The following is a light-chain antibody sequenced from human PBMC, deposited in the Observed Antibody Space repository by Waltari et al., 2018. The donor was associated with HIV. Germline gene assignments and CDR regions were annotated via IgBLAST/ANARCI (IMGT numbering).Light chain of an antibody. CDR1: SGPVSTSYS. Sequence: QTVVTQEPSFSVSPGGTVTLTCDLSSGPVSTSYSPSWYQQTPGQAPRSLIYSTNTRSSGVPDRFSGSILGNKAALTITGAQADDESDYYCVLYMGSGIWAFGGGTKLTVL. V-gene: IGLV8-61*01. CDR3: VLYMGSGIWA. J-gene: IGLJ3*02. CDR2: STN.